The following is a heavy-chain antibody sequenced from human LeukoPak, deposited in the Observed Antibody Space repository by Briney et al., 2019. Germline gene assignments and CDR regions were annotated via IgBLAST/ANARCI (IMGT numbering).Heavy chain of an antibody. CDR2: TYYRSKWHN. CDR1: GDGLPVSIDL. J-gene: IGHJ3*02. D-gene: IGHD7-27*01. Sequence: SQTLSLTCAICGDGLPVSIDLWIWVRQSPSRGLVWLGRTYYRSKWHNDYAASVQSRITISPDPPKNQLSLHLNSVSPQDTAVYYCARDADWGLDAYDIWAEETIVTVST. V-gene: IGHV6-1*01. CDR3: ARDADWGLDAYDI.